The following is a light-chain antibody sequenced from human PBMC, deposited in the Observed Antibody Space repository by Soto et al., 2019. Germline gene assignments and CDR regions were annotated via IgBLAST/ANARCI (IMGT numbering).Light chain of an antibody. CDR1: CSDVGGYNY. CDR3: SSYAGRTNVV. J-gene: IGLJ3*02. CDR2: EVS. Sequence: SALTQPPSASGSPGQSVTISCTGTCSDVGGYNYVSWYQQHPGKAPKLMIYEVSKRPSGVPDRFSGSKSGNTASLTVSGLQAEDEADYYCSSYAGRTNVVFGGGTKLTVL. V-gene: IGLV2-8*01.